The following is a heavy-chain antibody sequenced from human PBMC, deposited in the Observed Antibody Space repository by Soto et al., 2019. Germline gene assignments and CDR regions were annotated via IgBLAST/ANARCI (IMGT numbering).Heavy chain of an antibody. V-gene: IGHV4-59*01. Sequence: PSETLSLTCTVSGGSISSYYWSWIRQPPGKGLEWIGYIYYSGSTNYNPSLNSRVTISVDTSKNQFSLKLSSVTAADTAVYYCARGSISGWYQYYFDYWGQGTLVTVSS. CDR1: GGSISSYY. J-gene: IGHJ4*02. CDR2: IYYSGST. D-gene: IGHD6-19*01. CDR3: ARGSISGWYQYYFDY.